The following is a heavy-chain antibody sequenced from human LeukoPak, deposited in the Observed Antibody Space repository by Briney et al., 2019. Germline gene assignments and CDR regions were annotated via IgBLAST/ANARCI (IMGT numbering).Heavy chain of an antibody. CDR2: VSSSSSCI. J-gene: IGHJ4*02. V-gene: IGHV3-21*01. CDR1: GFTLSSYS. Sequence: GRSLRLSCAASGFTLSSYSMNWVRQAPGKGLEWVSYVSSSSSCIYYADSVKGRFTISRDNAENSLFLQMNGLRAEDTAVYYCALGDYANPFDYWGQGTLVTVSS. CDR3: ALGDYANPFDY. D-gene: IGHD4-17*01.